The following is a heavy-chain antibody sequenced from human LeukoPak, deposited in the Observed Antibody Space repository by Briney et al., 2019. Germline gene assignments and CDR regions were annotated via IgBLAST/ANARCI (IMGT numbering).Heavy chain of an antibody. V-gene: IGHV3-33*06. J-gene: IGHJ3*02. CDR2: IWYDGSNK. CDR1: GFTFSSYG. D-gene: IGHD4-11*01. Sequence: GGSLRLSCAASGFTFSSYGMHWVRQAPGKGLEWVAVIWYDGSNKYYADSVKGRFTISRDNSKNTLYLQMNSLRAEDTAVYYCAKDLQEDAFDIWGQGTMVTASS. CDR3: AKDLQEDAFDI.